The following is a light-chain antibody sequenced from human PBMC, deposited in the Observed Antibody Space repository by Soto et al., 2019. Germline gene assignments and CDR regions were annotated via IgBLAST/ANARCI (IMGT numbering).Light chain of an antibody. CDR3: QQYGNSPRT. CDR2: GVS. CDR1: QSVNSNF. Sequence: EIVLTQSPGTLSLSPGERATLSCRASQSVNSNFLAWYQQQPGQAPRLLVVGVSSRAPGIPDRFTGSGAGTDFPITISGLEPEDFAIYCRQQYGNSPRTFGHGTKVEIK. J-gene: IGKJ2*01. V-gene: IGKV3-20*01.